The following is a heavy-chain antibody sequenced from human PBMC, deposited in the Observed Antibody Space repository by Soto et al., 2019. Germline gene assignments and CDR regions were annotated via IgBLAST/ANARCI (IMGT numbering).Heavy chain of an antibody. J-gene: IGHJ1*01. CDR3: ARDKSGELVPEYFQY. D-gene: IGHD6-6*01. Sequence: GGSLRLSCAASGFTFSDYGMNWLRQAPGKGLEWVSFISSSGSLIFYADSVKGRFTISRDNAKNSLFLHMNSLRAEDTAVYYCARDKSGELVPEYFQYWGQGTLVSVSS. CDR1: GFTFSDYG. CDR2: ISSSGSLI. V-gene: IGHV3-21*01.